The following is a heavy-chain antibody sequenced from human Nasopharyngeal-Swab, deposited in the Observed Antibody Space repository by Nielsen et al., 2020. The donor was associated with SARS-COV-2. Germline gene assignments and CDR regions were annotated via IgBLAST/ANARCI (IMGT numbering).Heavy chain of an antibody. D-gene: IGHD3-22*01. CDR2: IGTAGDT. CDR1: GFTFSSYD. V-gene: IGHV3-13*01. CDR3: ARGYYYESSGYRPRGVDV. J-gene: IGHJ6*02. Sequence: GESLKISCAASGFTFSSYDMHWVRQATGKGLEWVSAIGTAGDTYYPGSVKGRFTITRENAKNSLYLKMNRLRAGDTAVYYSARGYYYESSGYRPRGVDVWGQGTTVTVSS.